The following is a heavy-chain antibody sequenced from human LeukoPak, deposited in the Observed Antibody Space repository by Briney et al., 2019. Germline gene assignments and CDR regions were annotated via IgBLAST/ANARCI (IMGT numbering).Heavy chain of an antibody. V-gene: IGHV1-18*01. D-gene: IGHD1-26*01. CDR3: ARDLMLGVQWELLCYFDY. CDR2: ISAYNGNT. CDR1: GYTFTSYG. J-gene: IGHJ4*02. Sequence: ASVKVSCKASGYTFTSYGISWVRQAPGQGLEWMGWISAYNGNTNYAQKLQGRVTMTTDTSTSTAYMELRSLRSDDTAVYYCARDLMLGVQWELLCYFDYWGQGTLVTVSS.